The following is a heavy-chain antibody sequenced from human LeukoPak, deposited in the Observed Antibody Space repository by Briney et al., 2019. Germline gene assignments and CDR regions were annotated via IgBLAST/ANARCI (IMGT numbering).Heavy chain of an antibody. Sequence: ASVKVSCKASGGTFSSYAISWVRQAPGQGLEWMGGIIQIFGSANYAQKFQGRVTMTRDTSTSTVYMELSSLRSEDTAVYYCARFPRRDSSGYYPFDYWGQGTLVTVSS. D-gene: IGHD3-22*01. CDR3: ARFPRRDSSGYYPFDY. CDR1: GGTFSSYA. CDR2: IIQIFGSA. V-gene: IGHV1-69*05. J-gene: IGHJ4*02.